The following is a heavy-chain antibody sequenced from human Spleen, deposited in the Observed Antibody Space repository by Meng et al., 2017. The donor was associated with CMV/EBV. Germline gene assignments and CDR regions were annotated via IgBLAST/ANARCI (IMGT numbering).Heavy chain of an antibody. CDR1: GGSFSGYY. V-gene: IGHV4-59*10. Sequence: QVQLQRWGAGLLKPSETLSLTCAVYGGSFSGYYWSWIRQPAGKGLEWIGRIYTSGSTNYNPSLKSRVTMSVDTSKNQFSLKLSSVTAADTAVYYCAREGSYGDFDYWGQGTLVTVSS. D-gene: IGHD5-18*01. CDR2: IYTSGST. J-gene: IGHJ4*02. CDR3: AREGSYGDFDY.